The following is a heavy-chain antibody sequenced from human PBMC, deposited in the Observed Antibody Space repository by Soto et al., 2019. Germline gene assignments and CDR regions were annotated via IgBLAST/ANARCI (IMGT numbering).Heavy chain of an antibody. Sequence: ESGGGLVQPGGSLRLSCAASGFTVSNNYMTWVRQAPGKGLEWVSSIYSGGSTYNADSVEGRFTISRDNSKNTLSLQMTSLRAEDTAVYYCASNPEGSLFYWYFDLWGRGTLVTVSS. CDR2: IYSGGST. CDR1: GFTVSNNY. CDR3: ASNPEGSLFYWYFDL. V-gene: IGHV3-66*01. J-gene: IGHJ2*01.